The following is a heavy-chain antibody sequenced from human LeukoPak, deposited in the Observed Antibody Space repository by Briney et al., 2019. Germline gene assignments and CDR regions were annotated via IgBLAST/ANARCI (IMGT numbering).Heavy chain of an antibody. V-gene: IGHV4-39*01. Sequence: SETLSLTCTVFGGSISSSSYYWGWIRQPPGKGLEWIGSIYYSGSTYYNPSLKSRVTISVDTSKNQFSLKLSSVTAADTAVYYCAGLAARYSSGWYLDYWGQGTLVTVSS. CDR1: GGSISSSSYY. CDR3: AGLAARYSSGWYLDY. J-gene: IGHJ4*02. D-gene: IGHD6-19*01. CDR2: IYYSGST.